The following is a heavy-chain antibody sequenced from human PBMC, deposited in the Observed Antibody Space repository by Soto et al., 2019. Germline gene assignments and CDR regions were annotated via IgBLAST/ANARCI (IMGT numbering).Heavy chain of an antibody. J-gene: IGHJ6*02. CDR1: GFTFSSYS. CDR2: ISSSSSTI. Sequence: EVPLVESGGGLVQPGGSLRLSCAASGFTFSSYSMNWVRQAPGKGLEWVSYISSSSSTIYYADSVKSRFTISRDNAKNSLYLQRNSLRDEDTAVYYCARSWEQLLVNSSYDGMDVWGQGTTVTVSS. CDR3: ARSWEQLLVNSSYDGMDV. V-gene: IGHV3-48*02. D-gene: IGHD6-19*01.